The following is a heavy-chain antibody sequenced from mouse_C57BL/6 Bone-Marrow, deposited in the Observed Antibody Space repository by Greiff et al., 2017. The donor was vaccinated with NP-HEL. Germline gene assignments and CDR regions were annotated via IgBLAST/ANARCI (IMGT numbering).Heavy chain of an antibody. CDR3: VRQTMNWYFDV. J-gene: IGHJ1*03. Sequence: EVQVVESGGGLVQPKGSLKLSCAASGFSFNTYAMNWVRQAPGKGLEWVARIRSKSNNYATYYADSGKDRFTISRDESEIMLYLQMNNLKTEYTAMYYCVRQTMNWYFDVWGTGTTVTVSS. V-gene: IGHV10-1*01. CDR1: GFSFNTYA. CDR2: IRSKSNNYAT.